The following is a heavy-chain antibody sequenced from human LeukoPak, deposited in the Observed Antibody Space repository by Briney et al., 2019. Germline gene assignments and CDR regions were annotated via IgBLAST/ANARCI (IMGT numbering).Heavy chain of an antibody. CDR2: MFHSGTT. CDR1: GFSVSNGYY. Sequence: SETLSLTCTVSGFSVSNGYYWGWIRQPPEKGLEWLGAMFHSGTTYYNSSLKSRVTISVDTSKNEFSLRVSSVTAADTAVYYCARDCSMVRGLIMGHFDYWGQGALVTVSS. CDR3: ARDCSMVRGLIMGHFDY. D-gene: IGHD3-10*01. J-gene: IGHJ4*01. V-gene: IGHV4-38-2*02.